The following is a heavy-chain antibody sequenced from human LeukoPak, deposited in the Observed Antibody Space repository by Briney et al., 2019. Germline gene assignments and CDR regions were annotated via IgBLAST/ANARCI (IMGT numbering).Heavy chain of an antibody. J-gene: IGHJ4*02. CDR2: INHSGST. V-gene: IGHV4-34*01. CDR1: GGSFSGYY. Sequence: SETLSLTCAVYGGSFSGYYWSWIRQPPGKGLEWIGEINHSGSTNYNPSLKSRVTISVDKSENHISPQLTSVTAADTAVYYCAREGGPYRPLDYSGQGTLVTVSS. CDR3: AREGGPYRPLDY.